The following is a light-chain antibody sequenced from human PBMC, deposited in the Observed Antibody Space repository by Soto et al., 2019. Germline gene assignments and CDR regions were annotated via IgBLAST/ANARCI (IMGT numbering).Light chain of an antibody. Sequence: QSVLTQPASVSGSPGQSITISCTGGSSDVGYYNLVSWYQQHPGKAPKLIIYEVSNRPSGVSNRFSGSKSGNTASLTISGLQAEDEHYYYCCTYAGSRHWLFGGGTKVTVL. J-gene: IGLJ3*02. V-gene: IGLV2-23*02. CDR1: SSDVGYYNL. CDR2: EVS. CDR3: CTYAGSRHWL.